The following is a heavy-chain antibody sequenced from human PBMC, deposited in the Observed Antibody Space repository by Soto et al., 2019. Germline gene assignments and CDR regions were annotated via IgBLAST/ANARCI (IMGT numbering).Heavy chain of an antibody. D-gene: IGHD3-16*01. CDR2: IIPIFGTA. CDR1: GGTFSSYA. J-gene: IGHJ6*02. CDR3: ARANPRTGGSYYYYGMDV. V-gene: IGHV1-69*13. Sequence: GASVKVSCKASGGTFSSYAISWVRQAPGQGLEWMGGIIPIFGTANYAQKFQGRVTITADESTSTAYMELSSLRSEDTAVYYCARANPRTGGSYYYYGMDVWGQGTTVTVSS.